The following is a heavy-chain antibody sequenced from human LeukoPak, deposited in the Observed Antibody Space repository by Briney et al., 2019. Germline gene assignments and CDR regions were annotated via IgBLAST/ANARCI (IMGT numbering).Heavy chain of an antibody. CDR1: GYTFTNYG. D-gene: IGHD3-9*01. V-gene: IGHV1-18*01. CDR3: ARRISDILTGYYFDY. Sequence: ASVKVSCKASGYTFTNYGISWVRQAPGQGLEWMGWISAYNGNTNYAQKFQGRVTMTTDTSTSTAYMELRSLRPDDTAVYYCARRISDILTGYYFDYWGQGTLVTVSS. CDR2: ISAYNGNT. J-gene: IGHJ4*02.